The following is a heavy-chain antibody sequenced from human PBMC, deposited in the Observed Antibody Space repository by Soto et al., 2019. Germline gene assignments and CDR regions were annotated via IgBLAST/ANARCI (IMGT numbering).Heavy chain of an antibody. Sequence: PGGSLRLSCAASGFTFSEYSITWVRQAPWKGLEWVSALTPGGETTHYIDSVKGRFTISRDNAKKTLYLQMNSLTVADTAVYYCARDSTVSRNSHDLDYCGQRTLVTVCS. CDR3: ARDSTVSRNSHDLDY. J-gene: IGHJ4*02. CDR1: GFTFSEYS. CDR2: LTPGGETT. D-gene: IGHD1-7*01. V-gene: IGHV3-23*01.